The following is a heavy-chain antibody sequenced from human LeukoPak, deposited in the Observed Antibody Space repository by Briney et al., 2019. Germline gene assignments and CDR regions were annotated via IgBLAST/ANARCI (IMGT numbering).Heavy chain of an antibody. J-gene: IGHJ6*02. D-gene: IGHD4-23*01. CDR3: ARLYGGNSYYYGMDV. V-gene: IGHV4-30-4*02. CDR2: IHYSGST. CDR1: GGSMSSGDYY. Sequence: SETLSHTCTVSGGSMSSGDYYWSWIRQPPGKGLEWIGHIHYSGSTYYNPSLKSRVTISVDTSKSHFSLKLSSVTAADTAVYYCARLYGGNSYYYGMDVWGQGTTVTVSS.